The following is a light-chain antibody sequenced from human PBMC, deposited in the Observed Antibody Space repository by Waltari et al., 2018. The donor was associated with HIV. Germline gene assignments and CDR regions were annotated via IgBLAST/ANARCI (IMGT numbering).Light chain of an antibody. J-gene: IGLJ1*01. V-gene: IGLV3-25*03. Sequence: SYELTQPPSVSVSPGQTARITCYGDALPQKYVYWYQQRPGQAPVLVMYKDSERPSGIPERFSGSSSGTTVTLTISGVQAEDEAAYYCQSADSSGTYVFGTGTKVTVL. CDR1: ALPQKY. CDR2: KDS. CDR3: QSADSSGTYV.